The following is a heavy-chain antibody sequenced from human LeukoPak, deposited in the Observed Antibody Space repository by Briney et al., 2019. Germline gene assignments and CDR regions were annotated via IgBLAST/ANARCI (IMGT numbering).Heavy chain of an antibody. CDR2: MNPNSGNT. V-gene: IGHV1-8*01. D-gene: IGHD6-13*01. CDR1: GYTFTSYD. CDR3: ARGRGTLIAAAGTSFDP. J-gene: IGHJ5*02. Sequence: ASVKVSCKASGYTFTSYDINWVRQATGQGLEWMEWMNPNSGNTGYAQKFQGRVTMTRNTSISTAYMELSSLRSEDTAVYYCARGRGTLIAAAGTSFDPWGQGTLVTVSS.